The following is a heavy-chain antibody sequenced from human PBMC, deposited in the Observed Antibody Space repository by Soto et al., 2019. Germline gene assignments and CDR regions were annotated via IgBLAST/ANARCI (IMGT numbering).Heavy chain of an antibody. D-gene: IGHD2-15*01. Sequence: QLQLQESGSGLVKPSQTLSLTCAVSGGSISSGGYSWSWIRQPPGKGLEWIGYIYHSGSTYYNPSLKSRVTISVDRSKNQCSLELGSVTAADTAVYYCARVRYCSGGSCSSGGWFDPWGQGTLVTVSS. CDR1: GGSISSGGYS. CDR3: ARVRYCSGGSCSSGGWFDP. J-gene: IGHJ5*02. V-gene: IGHV4-30-2*01. CDR2: IYHSGST.